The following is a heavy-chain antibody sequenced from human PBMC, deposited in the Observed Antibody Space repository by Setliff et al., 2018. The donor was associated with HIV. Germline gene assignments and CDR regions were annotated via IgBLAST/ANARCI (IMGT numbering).Heavy chain of an antibody. D-gene: IGHD2-15*01. CDR1: GYSITNGYY. J-gene: IGHJ4*02. CDR3: ARQAWHSGRNGYFVDY. Sequence: LSLTCSVSGYSITNGYYWGWFRQSPGKGLEWIATIYQTGSIYYNPSLQNRVTLLLDMSKNQFSLKLSSVTAADTAVYYCARQAWHSGRNGYFVDYWGQGTLVTSPQ. V-gene: IGHV4-38-2*02. CDR2: IYQTGSI.